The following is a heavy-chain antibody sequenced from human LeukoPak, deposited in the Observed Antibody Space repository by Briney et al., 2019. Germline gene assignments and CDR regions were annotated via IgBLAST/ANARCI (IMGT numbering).Heavy chain of an antibody. D-gene: IGHD5-12*01. CDR1: GFTFSDYY. V-gene: IGHV3-7*01. CDR3: ARDGYSGYDEYDY. Sequence: GGSLRLSCAASGFTFSDYYMSWIRQAPGKGLEWVANIKQDGSEKYYVDSVKGRFTISRDNAKNSLYLQMNSLRAEDTAVYYCARDGYSGYDEYDYWGQGTLVTVSS. J-gene: IGHJ4*02. CDR2: IKQDGSEK.